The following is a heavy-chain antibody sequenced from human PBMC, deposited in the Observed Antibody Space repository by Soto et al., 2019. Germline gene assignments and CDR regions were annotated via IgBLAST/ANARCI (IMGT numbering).Heavy chain of an antibody. CDR2: IYYSGST. V-gene: IGHV4-31*03. D-gene: IGHD2-21*01. CDR3: ARDQGGDYYYYGMDV. J-gene: IGHJ6*02. CDR1: GGSISSGGYY. Sequence: QVQLQESGPGLVKPSQTLSLTCTVSGGSISSGGYYWSWIRQHPGKGLAWIGYIYYSGSTYYNPSLKSRVTISVDTSKNQFSLKLSSVTAADTAVYYCARDQGGDYYYYGMDVWGQGTTVTVSS.